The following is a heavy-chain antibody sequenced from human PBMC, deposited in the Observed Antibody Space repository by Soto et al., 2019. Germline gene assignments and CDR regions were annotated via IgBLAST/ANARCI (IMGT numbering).Heavy chain of an antibody. J-gene: IGHJ6*04. CDR1: GYRFTTFG. V-gene: IGHV1-18*01. CDR2: INPYNGNT. CDR3: ARSPRISRAGDV. Sequence: QVQLVQSGGEVKKPGASLRISCEASGYRFTTFGISWVRQAPGQGLECMAWINPYNGNTNYAQRVQDRVIVTADTSSNIAFMELTSLRFDDTAVYYCARSPRISRAGDVWGNGTTVTVSS. D-gene: IGHD3-10*01.